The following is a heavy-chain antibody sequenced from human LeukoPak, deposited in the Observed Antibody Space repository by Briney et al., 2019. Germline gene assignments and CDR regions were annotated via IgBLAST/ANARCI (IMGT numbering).Heavy chain of an antibody. Sequence: EASVKVSCKASGYTFTSYGISWVRQAPGQGLEWMGWINAGNGNTKYSQEFQGRVTITRDTSASTAYMELSSLRSEDMAVYYCARGAEYYYDSSGYYIYWGQGTLVTVSS. CDR2: INAGNGNT. CDR3: ARGAEYYYDSSGYYIY. D-gene: IGHD3-22*01. J-gene: IGHJ4*02. CDR1: GYTFTSYG. V-gene: IGHV1-3*03.